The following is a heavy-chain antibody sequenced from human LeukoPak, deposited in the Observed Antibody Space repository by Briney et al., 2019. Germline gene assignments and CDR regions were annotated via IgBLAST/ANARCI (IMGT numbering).Heavy chain of an antibody. D-gene: IGHD4-17*01. J-gene: IGHJ3*02. CDR1: GGTFSSYA. CDR3: ARVRRVAFDI. CDR2: IIPIFGTA. Sequence: SVKVSCKASGGTFSSYAVSLVRQAPGQGLEWMGGIIPIFGTANYAQKFQGRVTITADESTSTAYMELSSLRSEDTAVYYCARVRRVAFDIWGQGTMVTVSS. V-gene: IGHV1-69*13.